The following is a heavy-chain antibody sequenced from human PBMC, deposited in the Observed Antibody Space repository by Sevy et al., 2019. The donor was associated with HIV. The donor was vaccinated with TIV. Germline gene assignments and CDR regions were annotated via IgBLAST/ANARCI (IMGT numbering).Heavy chain of an antibody. V-gene: IGHV3-21*01. D-gene: IGHD6-13*01. Sequence: GGSLRLSCAASGFTFSSYSMNWVRQAPGKGLEWVSSISSSSSYIYYADSVKGRFTISRDNAKNSLYLQMNSLRVEDTAVYYCARDRTAAPPDWFDPWGQGTLVTVSS. CDR3: ARDRTAAPPDWFDP. J-gene: IGHJ5*02. CDR2: ISSSSSYI. CDR1: GFTFSSYS.